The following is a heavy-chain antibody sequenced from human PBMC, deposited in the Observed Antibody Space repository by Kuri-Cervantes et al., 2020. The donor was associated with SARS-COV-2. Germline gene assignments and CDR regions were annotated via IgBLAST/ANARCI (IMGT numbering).Heavy chain of an antibody. CDR3: ERQELFSLAAHSWYFDL. D-gene: IGHD3-10*01. J-gene: IGHJ2*01. CDR2: IYYSGST. Sequence: GSLRLSCPVYGGSFSGYYWSWIRQPPGKGLEWIGSIYYSGSTYYNQSLKSRVTISVDTSKNQFSLKLRSVTAAGTAVYDCERQELFSLAAHSWYFDLWGRGTPVTVSS. CDR1: GGSFSGYY. V-gene: IGHV4-39*01.